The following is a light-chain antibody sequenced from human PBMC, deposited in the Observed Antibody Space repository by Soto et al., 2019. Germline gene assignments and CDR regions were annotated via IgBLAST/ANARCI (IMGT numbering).Light chain of an antibody. CDR2: AAS. Sequence: DIQMTQSPTSLSASVGDRVTITCRASQDIRNVVAWYQQKPGKAPKLLIYAASTLQSGVPSRFSGSGSETDFTLTINRLQLEDVATYSCQKYRSVPVFGPGTKVEI. CDR1: QDIRNV. CDR3: QKYRSVPV. J-gene: IGKJ3*01. V-gene: IGKV1-27*01.